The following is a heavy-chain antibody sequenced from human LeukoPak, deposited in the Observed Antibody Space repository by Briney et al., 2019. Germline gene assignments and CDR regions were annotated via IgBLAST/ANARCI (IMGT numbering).Heavy chain of an antibody. CDR1: GGSISSDY. CDR2: IYNSGTN. Sequence: SETLSLTCTVSGGSISSDYWQCIRHPPGKGLEWIGSIYNSGTNNYNPSLKRRVTISIDTSKNHFPLNLTSVTPADTAVYYCATREYWGQGTLVTVSS. CDR3: ATREY. J-gene: IGHJ4*02. D-gene: IGHD1-26*01. V-gene: IGHV4-59*08.